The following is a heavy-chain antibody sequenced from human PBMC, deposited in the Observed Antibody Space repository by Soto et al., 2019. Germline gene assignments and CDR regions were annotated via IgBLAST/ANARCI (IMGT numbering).Heavy chain of an antibody. CDR3: ARDLYGYSSGWYTDY. Sequence: ASVKVSCKASGYTFTSYGISWVRQAPGQGLEWMGWISAYNGNTNYAQKLQGRVTMTTDTSTSTAYMELRSLRSDDTAVYYCARDLYGYSSGWYTDYWGQGTLVTVSS. D-gene: IGHD6-19*01. CDR1: GYTFTSYG. CDR2: ISAYNGNT. J-gene: IGHJ4*02. V-gene: IGHV1-18*01.